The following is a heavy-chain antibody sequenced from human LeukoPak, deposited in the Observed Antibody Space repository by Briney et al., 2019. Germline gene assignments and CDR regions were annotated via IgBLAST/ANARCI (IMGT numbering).Heavy chain of an antibody. CDR2: IYSGGST. V-gene: IGHV3-66*01. CDR1: GITVSSSY. J-gene: IGHJ3*02. Sequence: GGSLRPSCAASGITVSSSYMSWVRQAPGKGLEWVSVIYSGGSTYYADSVKGRFTISRDNSENTLYLQMDSLRAEDTAVYYCARYVTGWPSAFDXXXXGXXXTVXS. CDR3: ARYVTGWPSAFDX. D-gene: IGHD6-19*01.